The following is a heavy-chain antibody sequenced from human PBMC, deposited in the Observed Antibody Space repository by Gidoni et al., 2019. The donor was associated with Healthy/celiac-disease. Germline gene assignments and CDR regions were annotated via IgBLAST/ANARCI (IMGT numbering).Heavy chain of an antibody. CDR3: AKNLPWLKLAAADTFDY. CDR2: ISGSGGSK. V-gene: IGHV3-23*04. CDR1: GFTFSSYA. D-gene: IGHD6-13*01. J-gene: IGHJ4*02. Sequence: EVQLVESGGGLVQPGGSLRLSCAASGFTFSSYAMSWVRQAPGKGLEWGSAISGSGGSKYYADSVKGRFTISRDNSKNTLYLQMNSLRAEDTAVYYCAKNLPWLKLAAADTFDYWGQGTLVTVSS.